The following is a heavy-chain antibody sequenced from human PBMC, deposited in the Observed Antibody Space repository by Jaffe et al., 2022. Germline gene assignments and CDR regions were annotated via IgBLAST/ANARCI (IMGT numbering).Heavy chain of an antibody. Sequence: EVQLVESGGGLVQPGGSLRLSCAASGFAFSNYWMHWVRQVPGKGLVWVSRINSEGSSTDYADPVKGRFTISRDNAKNTLYLQMNSLRAEDTAVYYCATRALLPYYYYYYMDVWGKGTTVTVSS. CDR3: ATRALLPYYYYYYMDV. D-gene: IGHD3-10*01. CDR2: INSEGSST. CDR1: GFAFSNYW. V-gene: IGHV3-74*01. J-gene: IGHJ6*03.